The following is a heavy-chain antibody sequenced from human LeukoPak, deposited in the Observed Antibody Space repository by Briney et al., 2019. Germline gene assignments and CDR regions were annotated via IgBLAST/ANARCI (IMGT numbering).Heavy chain of an antibody. V-gene: IGHV1-2*02. D-gene: IGHD3-22*01. CDR3: ARDRSRRYYDSSGYGY. CDR2: INPNSGGT. J-gene: IGHJ4*02. Sequence: GASVKVSCKASGYTFTGYYMHWVRQAPGQRVECMGWINPNSGGTNYAQKFQGRVTMTRDTSISTAYMELSRLRSDDTAVYYCARDRSRRYYDSSGYGYWGQGTLVTVSS. CDR1: GYTFTGYY.